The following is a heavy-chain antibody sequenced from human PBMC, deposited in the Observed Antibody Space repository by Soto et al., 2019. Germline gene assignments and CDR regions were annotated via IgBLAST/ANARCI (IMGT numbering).Heavy chain of an antibody. D-gene: IGHD5-12*01. Sequence: QVQLVESGGGVVQPGRSLRLSCAASGFIFSSYAMHWVRQAPGKGLEWVAVISYDGSNKYYADSVKGRFTISRDNSKNTLYLQMNSLRAEDTAVYYCAVIVATYVIDYWGQGTLVTVSS. V-gene: IGHV3-30-3*01. CDR2: ISYDGSNK. CDR1: GFIFSSYA. J-gene: IGHJ4*02. CDR3: AVIVATYVIDY.